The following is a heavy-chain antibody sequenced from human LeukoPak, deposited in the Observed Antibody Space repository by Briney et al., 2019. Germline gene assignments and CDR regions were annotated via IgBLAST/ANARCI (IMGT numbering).Heavy chain of an antibody. V-gene: IGHV1-24*01. Sequence: ASVEASCKVSGYTLSEISMYWVRQAPGKGLEWMGGIDREDGQTIYAQKFQGRVTMTEDTSTDTAYMEVSRLTSEDTAFYYCATVGYSYGAFDHWGEGTLVTVCS. CDR1: GYTLSEIS. J-gene: IGHJ4*02. CDR3: ATVGYSYGAFDH. CDR2: IDREDGQT. D-gene: IGHD5-18*01.